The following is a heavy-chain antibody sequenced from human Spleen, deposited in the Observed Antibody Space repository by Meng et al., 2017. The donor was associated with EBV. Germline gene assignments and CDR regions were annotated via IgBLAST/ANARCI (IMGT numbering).Heavy chain of an antibody. CDR2: IIPTLGTP. V-gene: IGHV1-69*01. D-gene: IGHD6-13*01. CDR1: GGTLSNFV. J-gene: IGHJ1*01. CDR3: AAGYSSSRARYFQH. Sequence: QVQPVQSGAEVKKPGSSVKVSCKASGGTLSNFVLSWVRQAPGQGLEGMGGIIPTLGTPFYAQQFQGRVTITADESTSTVSMELSSLRYEDTAMFYCAAGYSSSRARYFQHWGQGTLVTVSS.